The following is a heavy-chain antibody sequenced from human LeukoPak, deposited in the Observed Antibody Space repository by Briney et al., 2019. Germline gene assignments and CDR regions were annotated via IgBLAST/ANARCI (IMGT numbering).Heavy chain of an antibody. CDR3: ARDRQGYYDFWSGYPYYYYYMDV. CDR2: IYTRGST. J-gene: IGHJ6*03. V-gene: IGHV4-4*07. D-gene: IGHD3-3*01. CDR1: GGSISSYY. Sequence: PSETLSLTCTVSGGSISSYYWSWIRQPAGKGLEWIGRIYTRGSTNYNPSLKSRVTMSVDTSKNQFSLKLSSVTAADTAVYYCARDRQGYYDFWSGYPYYYYYMDVWGKGTTVTVSS.